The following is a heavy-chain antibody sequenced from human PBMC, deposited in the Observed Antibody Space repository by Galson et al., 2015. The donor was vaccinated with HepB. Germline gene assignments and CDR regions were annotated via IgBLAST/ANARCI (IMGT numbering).Heavy chain of an antibody. CDR2: IYPGDSDT. CDR3: ARHPVAFEAEQWLEDWFDP. Sequence: QSGAEVKKPGESLKISCKGSGYSFTSYWIGWVRQMPGKGLEWMGIIYPGDSDTRYSPSFQGQVTISADKSISTAYLQWSSLKASDTAMYYCARHPVAFEAEQWLEDWFDPWGQGTLVTVSS. D-gene: IGHD6-19*01. V-gene: IGHV5-51*01. J-gene: IGHJ5*02. CDR1: GYSFTSYW.